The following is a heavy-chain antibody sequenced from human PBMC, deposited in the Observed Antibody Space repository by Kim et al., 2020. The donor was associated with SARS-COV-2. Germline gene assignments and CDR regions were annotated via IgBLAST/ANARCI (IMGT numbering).Heavy chain of an antibody. CDR2: GRT. Sequence: GRTNYADSVKGRFTNSRDNSKNTLYLQMNSLRAEDTAVYYCARGNDGMDVWGQGTTVTVSS. J-gene: IGHJ6*02. V-gene: IGHV3-53*01. D-gene: IGHD1-1*01. CDR3: ARGNDGMDV.